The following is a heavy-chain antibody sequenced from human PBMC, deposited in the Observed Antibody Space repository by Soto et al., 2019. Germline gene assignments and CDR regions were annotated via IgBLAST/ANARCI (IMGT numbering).Heavy chain of an antibody. Sequence: SETLSLTCTVSGGSISSYYWSWSRQPPGKGLEWSGYSYYSGSTNYNPSLQSRVTISVDTSKNQFSLKLSSVTAADTAVYYCARDRGIAAHTSLSPWGPGTLVTVSS. D-gene: IGHD6-13*01. V-gene: IGHV4-59*01. J-gene: IGHJ5*02. CDR1: GGSISSYY. CDR2: SYYSGST. CDR3: ARDRGIAAHTSLSP.